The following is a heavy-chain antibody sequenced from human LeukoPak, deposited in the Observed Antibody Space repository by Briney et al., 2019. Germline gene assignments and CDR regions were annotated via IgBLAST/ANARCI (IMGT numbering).Heavy chain of an antibody. CDR3: ARGRSSSWYSNSQNYYYGMDV. Sequence: SETLSRTCTVSGVSISSSSYYWSWIRQPPGKGLEWIGEINHSGSTNYNPSLKSRVTISVDTSKNQFSLKLSSVTAADTAVYYCARGRSSSWYSNSQNYYYGMDVWGQGTTVTVSS. J-gene: IGHJ6*02. D-gene: IGHD6-13*01. CDR1: GVSISSSSYY. CDR2: INHSGST. V-gene: IGHV4-39*07.